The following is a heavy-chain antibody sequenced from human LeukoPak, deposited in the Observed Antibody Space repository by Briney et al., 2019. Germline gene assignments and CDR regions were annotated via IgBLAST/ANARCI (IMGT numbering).Heavy chain of an antibody. CDR1: GFTFSSYW. CDR3: AKYYDFWSGYLPFDY. CDR2: IKQDGSEK. J-gene: IGHJ4*02. Sequence: GGSLRLSCAASGFTFSSYWMSWVRQAPGQGLELVANIKQDGSEKNYVDSVKGRFTISRDNAENSLYLQMNSLRAEDTAMYYCAKYYDFWSGYLPFDYWGQGTLVTVSS. V-gene: IGHV3-7*01. D-gene: IGHD3-3*01.